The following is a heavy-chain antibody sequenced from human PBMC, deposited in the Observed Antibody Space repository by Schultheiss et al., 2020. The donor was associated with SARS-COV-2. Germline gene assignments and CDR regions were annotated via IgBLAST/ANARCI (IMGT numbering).Heavy chain of an antibody. J-gene: IGHJ6*02. CDR1: GYSFTSYW. Sequence: GESLKISCKGSGYSFTSYWIGWVRQMPGKGLEWMGIIYPGDSDTRYSPSFQGQVTISADKSISTAYLQWSSLKASDTAMYYCARLRFTAAHGKYYYYGMGVWGQGTTVTVSS. V-gene: IGHV5-51*01. CDR3: ARLRFTAAHGKYYYYGMGV. CDR2: IYPGDSDT. D-gene: IGHD6-13*01.